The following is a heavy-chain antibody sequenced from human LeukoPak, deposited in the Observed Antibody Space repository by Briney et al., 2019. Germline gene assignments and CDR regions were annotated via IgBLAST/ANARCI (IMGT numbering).Heavy chain of an antibody. CDR3: AKSAIAAAGRGEFDY. D-gene: IGHD6-13*01. CDR1: GFTFTNYG. CDR2: IRFDDSDR. Sequence: GGSLRLSCGASGFTFTNYGMHWVRQAPGKGLEWVAHIRFDDSDRYYADSVKGRFTISRDNSRNTVYLQMNSLRAEDTAVYYCAKSAIAAAGRGEFDYWGQGTLVTVSS. V-gene: IGHV3-30*02. J-gene: IGHJ4*02.